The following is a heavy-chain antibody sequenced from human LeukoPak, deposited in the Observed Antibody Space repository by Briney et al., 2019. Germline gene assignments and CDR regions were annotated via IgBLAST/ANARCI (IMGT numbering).Heavy chain of an antibody. CDR3: ASCEQDV. CDR2: INHSGST. V-gene: IGHV4-34*01. D-gene: IGHD1/OR15-1a*01. Sequence: PSETLSLTCAVYGGSFSGYYWSWIRQPPGKGLEWIEEINHSGSTNYNPSLKSRVTISVDTSKNQFSLKLSSVTAADTAVYYCASCEQDVWGKGTTVTVSS. J-gene: IGHJ6*04. CDR1: GGSFSGYY.